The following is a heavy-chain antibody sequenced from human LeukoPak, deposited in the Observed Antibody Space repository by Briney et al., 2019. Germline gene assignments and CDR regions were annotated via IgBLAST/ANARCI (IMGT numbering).Heavy chain of an antibody. D-gene: IGHD6-19*01. V-gene: IGHV3-23*01. CDR3: ARTQYSSGWYNWFDP. CDR1: GFTISSYA. Sequence: GGSLRLSCAASGFTISSYAMSWVRQAPGKGLEWVSAISGSGGSTYYADSVKGRFTISRDNSKNTLYLQMNSLRAEDTAVYYCARTQYSSGWYNWFDPRGQGTLVTVSS. CDR2: ISGSGGST. J-gene: IGHJ5*02.